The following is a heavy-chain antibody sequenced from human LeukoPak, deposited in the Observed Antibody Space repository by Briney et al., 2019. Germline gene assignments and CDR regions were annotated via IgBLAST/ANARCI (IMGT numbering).Heavy chain of an antibody. CDR2: IYYSGST. J-gene: IGHJ5*02. CDR1: GGSISSSSYY. D-gene: IGHD2-21*01. V-gene: IGHV4-39*01. Sequence: PSETLSHTCTVSGGSISSSSYYWGWIRQPPGKGLEWIGSIYYSGSTYYNPSLKSRVTISVDTSKNQFSLKLSSVTAADTAVYYCARAHCGGDCYLNWFDPWGQGTLVTVSS. CDR3: ARAHCGGDCYLNWFDP.